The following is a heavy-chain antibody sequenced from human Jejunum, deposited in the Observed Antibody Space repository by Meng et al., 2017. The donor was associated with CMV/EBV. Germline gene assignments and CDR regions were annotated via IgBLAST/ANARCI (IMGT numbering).Heavy chain of an antibody. Sequence: GHFSVYYWPWLRQPPRKGLEWLGEISHSGGTSYNPSLRSRLTISVDTSTNQFSLRLTSVTAADTALYYCARSLRDYSGWVKKYHFDYWGQGTLVTVSS. J-gene: IGHJ4*02. CDR2: ISHSGGT. CDR3: ARSLRDYSGWVKKYHFDY. V-gene: IGHV4-34*01. CDR1: GHFSVYY. D-gene: IGHD6-19*01.